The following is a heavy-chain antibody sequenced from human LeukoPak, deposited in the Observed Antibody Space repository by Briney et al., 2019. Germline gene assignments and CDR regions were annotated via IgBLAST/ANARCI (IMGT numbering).Heavy chain of an antibody. CDR2: ISGSGGST. Sequence: GGSLRLSCAASGFTFSSYGMHWVRQAPGKGLEWVSAISGSGGSTYYADSVKGRFTISRDNSKNTLYLQMNRLRAEDTAVYYCAKIYYGGYAFDYWGQGTLVTVSS. CDR1: GFTFSSYG. CDR3: AKIYYGGYAFDY. J-gene: IGHJ4*02. V-gene: IGHV3-23*01. D-gene: IGHD5-12*01.